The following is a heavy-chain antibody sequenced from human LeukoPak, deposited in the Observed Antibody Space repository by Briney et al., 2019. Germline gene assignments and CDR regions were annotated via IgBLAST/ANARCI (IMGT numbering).Heavy chain of an antibody. CDR1: GFVFGDYG. CDR2: VRNDGSDK. Sequence: GGSLRLPCAASGFVFGDYGMHWVRQAPGKGLEWVTMVRNDGSDKYYADSVKGRFTISRDSSKNTLYLQMNSLRPEDTAVYYCAKHYYGSGSQKYYFDYWGQGTLVTVSS. V-gene: IGHV3-30*02. J-gene: IGHJ4*02. D-gene: IGHD3-10*01. CDR3: AKHYYGSGSQKYYFDY.